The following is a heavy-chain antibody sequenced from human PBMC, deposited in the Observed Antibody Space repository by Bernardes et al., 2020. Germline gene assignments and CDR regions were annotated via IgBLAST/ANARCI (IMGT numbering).Heavy chain of an antibody. CDR2: INHSGST. CDR3: ARVVPPGFYSSGWYRGYWFDH. CDR1: GGSFSGYY. Sequence: SETLSLTCAVYGGSFSGYYWSWIRQPPGKGLEWIGEINHSGSTNYNPSLKSRVTISVDTSKNQFSLKLSSVTAADTAVYYCARVVPPGFYSSGWYRGYWFDHCGQGNLVTVSS. D-gene: IGHD6-19*01. J-gene: IGHJ5*02. V-gene: IGHV4-34*01.